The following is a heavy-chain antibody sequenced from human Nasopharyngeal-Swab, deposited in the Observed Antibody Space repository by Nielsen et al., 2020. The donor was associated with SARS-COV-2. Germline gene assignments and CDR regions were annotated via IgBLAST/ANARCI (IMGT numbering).Heavy chain of an antibody. CDR3: ARDGYNYFDY. J-gene: IGHJ4*02. V-gene: IGHV3-30*03. D-gene: IGHD5-24*01. Sequence: GSLKISCAASGFTFSSYGMHWVRQAPGKGLEWVAVISYDGSNKYYADSVKGRFTISRDNSKNTLYLQMNSLRAEDTAVYYCARDGYNYFDYWGQGTLVTVSS. CDR2: ISYDGSNK. CDR1: GFTFSSYG.